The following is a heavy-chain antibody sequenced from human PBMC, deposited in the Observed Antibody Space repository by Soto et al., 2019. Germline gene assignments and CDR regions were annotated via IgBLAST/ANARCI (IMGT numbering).Heavy chain of an antibody. J-gene: IGHJ5*02. Sequence: PGGSLRLSCAASGFTFSSYAMSWVRQAPGKGLEWVSAISGSGGSTYYADSVKGRFTISRDNSKNTLYLKMNSLRTEDTAVYYCANVHGYCSGGSCYSSWFDPWGQGTLVTVSS. V-gene: IGHV3-23*01. D-gene: IGHD2-15*01. CDR2: ISGSGGST. CDR1: GFTFSSYA. CDR3: ANVHGYCSGGSCYSSWFDP.